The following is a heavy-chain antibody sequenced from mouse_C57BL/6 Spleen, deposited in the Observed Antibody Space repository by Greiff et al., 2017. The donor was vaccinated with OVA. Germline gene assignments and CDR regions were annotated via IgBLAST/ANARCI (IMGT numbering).Heavy chain of an antibody. CDR2: IDPETGGT. CDR1: GYTFTDYE. V-gene: IGHV1-15*01. D-gene: IGHD1-2*01. CDR3: TRHFPITTARENYFDY. J-gene: IGHJ2*01. Sequence: VKLQESGAELVRPGASVTLSCKASGYTFTDYEMHWVKQTPVHGLEWIGAIDPETGGTAYNQKFKGKAILTADKSSSTAYMELRSLTSEDSAVYYCTRHFPITTARENYFDYWGQGTTLTVSS.